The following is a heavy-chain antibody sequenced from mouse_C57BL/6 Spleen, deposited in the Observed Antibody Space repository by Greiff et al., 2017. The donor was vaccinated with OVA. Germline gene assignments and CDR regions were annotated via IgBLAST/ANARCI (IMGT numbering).Heavy chain of an antibody. J-gene: IGHJ1*03. Sequence: QVQLQQSGAELARPGASVKLSCKASGYTFTSYGISWVKQRTGQGLEWIGEIYPRSGNTYYNEKFKGKATLTADKSSSTAYMELRSLTSEDSAVYFCARSSYGSSYAYFDVWGTGTTVTVSS. D-gene: IGHD1-1*01. V-gene: IGHV1-81*01. CDR2: IYPRSGNT. CDR3: ARSSYGSSYAYFDV. CDR1: GYTFTSYG.